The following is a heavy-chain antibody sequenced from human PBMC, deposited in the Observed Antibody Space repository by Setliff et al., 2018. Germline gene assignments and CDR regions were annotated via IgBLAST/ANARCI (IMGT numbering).Heavy chain of an antibody. CDR2: INDRGST. D-gene: IGHD2-15*01. Sequence: TSETLSLTCAVYGGSFSGYFWSWIRQSPGRGLEWIGEINDRGSTHYNPSLKSRVTISVDTSKNQFSLKLTSVTAADTAVYYCARDSPEMVAPPAAHCFDPWGQGALVTVSS. V-gene: IGHV4-34*01. CDR1: GGSFSGYF. CDR3: ARDSPEMVAPPAAHCFDP. J-gene: IGHJ5*02.